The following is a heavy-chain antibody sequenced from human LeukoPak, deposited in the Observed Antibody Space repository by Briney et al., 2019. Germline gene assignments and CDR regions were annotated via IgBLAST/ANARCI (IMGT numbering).Heavy chain of an antibody. J-gene: IGHJ4*02. CDR3: VRDPVFGKLDH. CDR2: IKQDGSAK. Sequence: GGSLRLSCAASGFNFNDYWMTCVRQAPGKGLEWVANIKQDGSAKFYEDSVKGRFTISRDNAKNSLYLQMNSLRAEDTAVYYCVRDPVFGKLDHWGQGTLVTVSS. CDR1: GFNFNDYW. D-gene: IGHD3-3*01. V-gene: IGHV3-7*04.